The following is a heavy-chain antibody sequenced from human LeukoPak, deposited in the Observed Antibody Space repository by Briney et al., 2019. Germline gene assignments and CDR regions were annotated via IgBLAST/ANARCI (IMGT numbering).Heavy chain of an antibody. CDR2: IGTAGDT. V-gene: IGHV3-13*01. D-gene: IGHD6-25*01. CDR3: ARSRDGNDAFDI. Sequence: GGSLRLSCAASGFTFSRSDMRWVRQATGIGLEWVSAIGTAGDTYYPGSVKGRFTISRENAKNSLYLQMNSLRAGDTAVYYCARSRDGNDAFDIWGQGTMVTVSS. CDR1: GFTFSRSD. J-gene: IGHJ3*02.